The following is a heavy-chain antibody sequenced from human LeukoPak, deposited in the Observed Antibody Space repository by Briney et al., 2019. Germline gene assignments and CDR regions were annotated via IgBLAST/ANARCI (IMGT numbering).Heavy chain of an antibody. CDR2: ISAYNGNT. Sequence: ASVKVSCKASGYTFTSYGISWVRQAPGQGLEWMGWISAYNGNTNYAQKLQGRVTMTTDTSTSTAYMELRSLRSDDTAVYYCAWSYDFWSGYSLIYFDYWGQGTLVTVSS. V-gene: IGHV1-18*01. CDR1: GYTFTSYG. J-gene: IGHJ4*02. CDR3: AWSYDFWSGYSLIYFDY. D-gene: IGHD3-3*01.